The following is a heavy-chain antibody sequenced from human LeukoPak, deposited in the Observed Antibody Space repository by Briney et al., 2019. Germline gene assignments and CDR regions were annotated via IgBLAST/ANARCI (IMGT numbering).Heavy chain of an antibody. CDR3: AKDDGYSGYDSGDY. V-gene: IGHV3-23*01. CDR1: EFTFSSYA. Sequence: GGSLRLSCAASEFTFSSYAMSWVRQAPGKGLEWVSAISGSGGSTYYADSVKGRFTISRDNSKNTLYLQMNSLRAEDTAVYYCAKDDGYSGYDSGDYWGQGTLVTVSS. CDR2: ISGSGGST. D-gene: IGHD5-12*01. J-gene: IGHJ4*02.